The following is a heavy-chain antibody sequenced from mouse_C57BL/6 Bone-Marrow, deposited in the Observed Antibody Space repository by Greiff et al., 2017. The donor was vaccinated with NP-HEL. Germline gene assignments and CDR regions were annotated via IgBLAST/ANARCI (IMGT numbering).Heavy chain of an antibody. V-gene: IGHV1-9*01. CDR2: ILPGSGST. Sequence: VQLQESGAELMKPGASVKLSCKATGYTFTGSWIEWVKQRPGHGLEWIGEILPGSGSTNYNEKFKGNATFTADTSSNTAYMQLSSLATEDSAIYYRATGTLNWYFDVWGTGTTITVSS. CDR3: ATGTLNWYFDV. J-gene: IGHJ1*03. CDR1: GYTFTGSW. D-gene: IGHD4-1*01.